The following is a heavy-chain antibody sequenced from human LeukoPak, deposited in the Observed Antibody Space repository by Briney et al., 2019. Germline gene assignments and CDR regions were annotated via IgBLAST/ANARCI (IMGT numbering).Heavy chain of an antibody. Sequence: GGSLRLSCAASGFSFSSYSMNWVRQAPGKGLEWVSFISSSSSYIYYADSVKGRFTISRDNAKYSLFLQMNSLRAEDTAVYYCARDGDSDNIDFWGQGTLVTVSS. J-gene: IGHJ4*02. CDR3: ARDGDSDNIDF. V-gene: IGHV3-21*01. CDR2: ISSSSSYI. CDR1: GFSFSSYS. D-gene: IGHD4-17*01.